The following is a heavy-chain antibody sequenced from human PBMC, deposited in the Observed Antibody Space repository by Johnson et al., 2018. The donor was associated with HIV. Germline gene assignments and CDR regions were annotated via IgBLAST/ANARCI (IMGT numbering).Heavy chain of an antibody. CDR1: GFTFDDYG. D-gene: IGHD5-12*01. CDR2: ISWNSGSI. Sequence: VQLVESGGGVVRPGGSLRLSCAASGFTFDDYGMSWVRQAPGKGLEWVSGISWNSGSIGYADSVKGRFTISRDNAKNSLYLQMNSLKTEDTAVYYCTTGWYSGYDLPNAFDIWGQGTMVTVSS. CDR3: TTGWYSGYDLPNAFDI. V-gene: IGHV3-20*04. J-gene: IGHJ3*02.